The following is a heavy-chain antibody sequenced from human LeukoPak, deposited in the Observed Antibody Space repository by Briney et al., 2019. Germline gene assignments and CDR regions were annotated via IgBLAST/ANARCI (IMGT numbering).Heavy chain of an antibody. J-gene: IGHJ3*02. V-gene: IGHV4-4*02. Sequence: SETLSLTCAVSGGSISSSNWWSWVRQPPGKGLGWIGEIYHSGSTNYNPSLKSRVTISVDKSKNQFSLKLSSVTAADTAVYYCASWMASPHFDIWGQGTMVTVSS. D-gene: IGHD5-24*01. CDR1: GGSISSSNW. CDR3: ASWMASPHFDI. CDR2: IYHSGST.